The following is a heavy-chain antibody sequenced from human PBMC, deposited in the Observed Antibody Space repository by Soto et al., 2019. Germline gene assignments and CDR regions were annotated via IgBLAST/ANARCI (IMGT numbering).Heavy chain of an antibody. CDR3: ARERTPVGATGYYFDY. CDR1: GYTFTSYG. CDR2: ISAYNGNT. V-gene: IGHV1-18*01. Sequence: GASVKVSCKASGYTFTSYGISWVRQAPGQGLEWMGWISAYNGNTNYAQKLQGRVTMTTDPSTSTAYMELRSLRSDDTAVYYCARERTPVGATGYYFDYWGQGAKVTASS. D-gene: IGHD1-26*01. J-gene: IGHJ4*02.